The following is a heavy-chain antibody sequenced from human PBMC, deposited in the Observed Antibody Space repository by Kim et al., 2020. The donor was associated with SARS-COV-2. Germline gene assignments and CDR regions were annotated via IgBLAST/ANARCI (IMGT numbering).Heavy chain of an antibody. CDR3: AREDLDASRVLYYYFD. J-gene: IGHJ4*01. Sequence: ASVKVSCKASGYKFSDYAMIWMRQAPGQGPEWMGWISGYDSHTNYAEKFQVRVTLTTDTSTNTAYMELRSLGSDDTAVYYCAREDLDASRVLYYYFD. D-gene: IGHD1-26*01. CDR2: ISGYDSHT. CDR1: GYKFSDYA. V-gene: IGHV1-18*01.